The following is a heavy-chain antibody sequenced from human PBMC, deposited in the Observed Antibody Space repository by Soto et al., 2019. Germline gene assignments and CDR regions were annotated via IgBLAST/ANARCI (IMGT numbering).Heavy chain of an antibody. J-gene: IGHJ4*02. V-gene: IGHV3-30*03. Sequence: VQLVESGGGVVQPGRSLRLSCAASGFTFSDYAMHWVRQAPGKGLEWVAVVSHDGRNTHYADSVKGRFTISRDSSQTTVSLEMTSLRAEDTAVYYCARGGRQWLVPSDFNYWGQVALVTVSS. CDR3: ARGGRQWLVPSDFNY. D-gene: IGHD6-19*01. CDR1: GFTFSDYA. CDR2: VSHDGRNT.